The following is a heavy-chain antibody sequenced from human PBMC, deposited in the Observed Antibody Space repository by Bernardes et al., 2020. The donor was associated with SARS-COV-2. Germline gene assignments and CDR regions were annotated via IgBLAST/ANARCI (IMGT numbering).Heavy chain of an antibody. CDR2: MNSDGSST. J-gene: IGHJ6*02. D-gene: IGHD3-3*01. CDR1: GITFSGYC. Sequence: GGSLRLSCAASGITFSGYCMHWVRQAPGKGPEWVSRMNSDGSSTNYADSVKGRFTISRDNAKNTLYLQMNSLRAEDTAVYYCARDLGHYDFWSGTLRSCMDVWGQGTTVTVSS. V-gene: IGHV3-74*01. CDR3: ARDLGHYDFWSGTLRSCMDV.